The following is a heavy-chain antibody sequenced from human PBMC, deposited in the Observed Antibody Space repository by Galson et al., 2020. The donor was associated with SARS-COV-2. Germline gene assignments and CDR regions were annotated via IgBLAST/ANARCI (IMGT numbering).Heavy chain of an antibody. Sequence: ASETLSLTCTVSGGSISSYYWSWIRQPAGKGLEWIGRIYTSGSTNYNPSLKNRVTMSVDTSKNQFSLKLSSVTAADTAVYYCARDQGIWFGGCHGWVEPWGQGTLVTVSS. V-gene: IGHV4-4*07. J-gene: IGHJ5*02. CDR3: ARDQGIWFGGCHGWVEP. D-gene: IGHD3-10*01. CDR1: GGSISSYY. CDR2: IYTSGST.